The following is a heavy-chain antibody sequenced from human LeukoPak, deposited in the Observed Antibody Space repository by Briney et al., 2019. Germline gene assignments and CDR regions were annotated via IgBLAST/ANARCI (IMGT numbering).Heavy chain of an antibody. Sequence: GSLRLSCAASGYTFSNAWMSWVRQAPGKGLEWIGSIHYSGSTYYNPSLKSRVTISVDTSKNQFSLKLSSVTAADTAVYYCTRGPQRVGGWYLAPNIDYWGQGTLVTVSS. CDR1: GYTFSNAW. J-gene: IGHJ4*02. D-gene: IGHD6-19*01. V-gene: IGHV4-4*02. CDR2: IHYSGST. CDR3: TRGPQRVGGWYLAPNIDY.